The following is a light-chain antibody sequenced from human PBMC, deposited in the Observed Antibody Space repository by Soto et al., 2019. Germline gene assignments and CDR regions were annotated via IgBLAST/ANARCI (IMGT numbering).Light chain of an antibody. Sequence: EIVLTQSPGTLSLSPGEGATLSCRASQSVSSSYLAWYQQKPGQAPRLLIYGASSRATGIPDRFSGSGSGTDFTLTISRLEPEDFAVYYCQQDGSSRWTFGQGTKVDIK. CDR3: QQDGSSRWT. V-gene: IGKV3-20*01. J-gene: IGKJ1*01. CDR2: GAS. CDR1: QSVSSSY.